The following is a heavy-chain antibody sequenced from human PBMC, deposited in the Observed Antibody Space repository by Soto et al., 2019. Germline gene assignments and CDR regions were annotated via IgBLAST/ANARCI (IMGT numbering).Heavy chain of an antibody. CDR3: ARGDSSSWYSYFQH. J-gene: IGHJ1*01. CDR2: ISYDGSNK. Sequence: GGSLRLSCAASGFTFSSYAMHWVRQAPGKGLEWVAVISYDGSNKYYADSVKGRFTISRDNSKNTLYLQMNSLRAEDTAVYYCARGDSSSWYSYFQHWGQGTLVTVSS. D-gene: IGHD6-13*01. CDR1: GFTFSSYA. V-gene: IGHV3-30-3*01.